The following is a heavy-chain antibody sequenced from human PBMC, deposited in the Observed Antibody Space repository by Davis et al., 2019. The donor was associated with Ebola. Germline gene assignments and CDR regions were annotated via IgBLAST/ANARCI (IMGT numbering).Heavy chain of an antibody. D-gene: IGHD4-17*01. Sequence: GESLKISCVASGFTFSNFAFVWVRQTPGRGLAWVSTIVGSGKTYYADSVKGRFTISRDSSRNTVYLEMNSLRAEDTAVYYCAKDPNGDYFGAFDNWGQGTMVTVSS. CDR2: IVGSGKT. V-gene: IGHV3-23*01. CDR3: AKDPNGDYFGAFDN. CDR1: GFTFSNFA. J-gene: IGHJ3*02.